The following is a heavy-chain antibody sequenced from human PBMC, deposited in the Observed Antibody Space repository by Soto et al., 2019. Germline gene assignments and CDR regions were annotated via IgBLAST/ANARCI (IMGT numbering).Heavy chain of an antibody. CDR2: IYYSGST. Sequence: TPSLPLPVSCCSLRSRSLYLGWARQPPGKGLEWIGSIYYSGSTYYNPSLKSRVTISVDTSKNQFSLKLSSVTAADTAVYYCARHTTQQWLASWDQGTLVTVSS. CDR1: CCSLRSRSLY. CDR3: ARHTTQQWLAS. J-gene: IGHJ5*02. D-gene: IGHD6-19*01. V-gene: IGHV4-39*01.